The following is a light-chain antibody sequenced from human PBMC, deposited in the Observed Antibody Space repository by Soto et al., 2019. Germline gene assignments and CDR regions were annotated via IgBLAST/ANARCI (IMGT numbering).Light chain of an antibody. CDR1: SSDVGGYNY. CDR2: EVS. CDR3: SSYTNTSTLVV. V-gene: IGLV2-14*01. J-gene: IGLJ2*01. Sequence: QSALTQPASVSGSPGQSITISCTGTSSDVGGYNYVSWYQQHPGKAPKLMIYEVSNRPSGVSNRFSGSKSGNTASLTISGLQAEDEADYDCSSYTNTSTLVVFGGGTQLTVL.